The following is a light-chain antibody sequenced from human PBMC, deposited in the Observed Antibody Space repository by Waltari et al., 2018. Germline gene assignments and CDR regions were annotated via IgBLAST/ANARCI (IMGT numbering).Light chain of an antibody. J-gene: IGLJ3*02. Sequence: YVLTQPPSVSVAPGQTAMITCCGSGSAVKTWDWYQRKPGLAPVLVVYDDTDRPSVIPERFSGSKSGNTATLTISRVEVGDEGDYYCQVWDHDSDRGVFGGGTNLTVL. CDR3: QVWDHDSDRGV. V-gene: IGLV3-21*02. CDR2: DDT. CDR1: GSAVKT.